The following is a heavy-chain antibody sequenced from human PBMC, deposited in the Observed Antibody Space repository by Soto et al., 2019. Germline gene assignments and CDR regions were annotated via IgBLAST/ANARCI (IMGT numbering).Heavy chain of an antibody. CDR3: AKDQSDQDYYGMDV. Sequence: PGGSLRLSCAASGFTFSSYGMHWVRQAPGKGLEWVAVISYDGSNKYYADSVKGRFTISRDNSKNTLYLQMNSLRAEDTAVYYCAKDQSDQDYYGMDVWGQGTTVTVSS. CDR2: ISYDGSNK. J-gene: IGHJ6*02. V-gene: IGHV3-30*18. CDR1: GFTFSSYG. D-gene: IGHD2-2*01.